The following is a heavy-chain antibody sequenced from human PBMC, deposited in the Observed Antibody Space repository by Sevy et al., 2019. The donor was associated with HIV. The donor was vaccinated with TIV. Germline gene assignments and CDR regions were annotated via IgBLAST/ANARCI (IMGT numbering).Heavy chain of an antibody. V-gene: IGHV1-18*01. CDR3: ARAQYFYDSISYYPLRGASDY. CDR2: ISTYTGKT. J-gene: IGHJ4*02. CDR1: GYSFINYG. Sequence: ASVKVSCMTSGYSFINYGITWVRQAPGQGLEWMGWISTYTGKTEYAEIFQGGVTMTTDTSTSTVYMELRSLRSDDTAVYFCARAQYFYDSISYYPLRGASDYWGQGTLVTVSS. D-gene: IGHD3-22*01.